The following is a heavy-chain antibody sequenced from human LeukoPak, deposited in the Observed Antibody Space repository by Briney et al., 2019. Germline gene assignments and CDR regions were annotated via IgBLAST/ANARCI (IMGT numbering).Heavy chain of an antibody. CDR3: ARAGYCSSTSCYIAWYFDL. D-gene: IGHD2-2*02. V-gene: IGHV4-30-4*08. J-gene: IGHJ2*01. Sequence: SETLSLTCTVSGGSISSGDYYWSWIRQPPGKGLGWIGYIYYSGSTYYNPSLKSRVTISVDTSKNQFSLKLSSVTAADTAVYYCARAGYCSSTSCYIAWYFDLWGRGTLVTVSS. CDR2: IYYSGST. CDR1: GGSISSGDYY.